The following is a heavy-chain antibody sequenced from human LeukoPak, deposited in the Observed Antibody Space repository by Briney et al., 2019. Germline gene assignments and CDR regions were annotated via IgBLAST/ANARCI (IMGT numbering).Heavy chain of an antibody. J-gene: IGHJ4*02. Sequence: SETLSLTCTVSGGSISSYYWSWIRQPPGKGLEWIGYIYYSGSTNYNPSLKSRVTISVDTSKNQFSLKLSSVTAADTAVYYCAQTVPAAAIVAYWGQGTLVTVSS. V-gene: IGHV4-59*08. CDR2: IYYSGST. CDR3: AQTVPAAAIVAY. D-gene: IGHD2-2*01. CDR1: GGSISSYY.